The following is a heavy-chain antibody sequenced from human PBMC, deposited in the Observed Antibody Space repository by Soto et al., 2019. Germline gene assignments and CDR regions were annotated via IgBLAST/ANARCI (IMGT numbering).Heavy chain of an antibody. V-gene: IGHV4-39*01. Sequence: QVLLQESGPGLVKPSETLSLTCTVSGGSISDSSHYWAWIRQPPGKGLEWIATINYSGRTYYNPSLRSRVTISLDTSRDQFSLNLNSVTAADTAVYYCARHFGNYGDWAFDFWGQGTLVTVSS. D-gene: IGHD4-17*01. CDR3: ARHFGNYGDWAFDF. J-gene: IGHJ4*02. CDR1: GGSISDSSHY. CDR2: INYSGRT.